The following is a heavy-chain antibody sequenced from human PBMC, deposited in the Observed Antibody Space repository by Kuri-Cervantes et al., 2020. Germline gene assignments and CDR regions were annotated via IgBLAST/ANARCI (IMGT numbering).Heavy chain of an antibody. Sequence: ASVKVSCKASGYTFTSYDINWVRQATGQGLEWMGWMNPNSGNTGYAQKFQGRVTMTRNTSISAAYMELSSLRSEDTAVYYCARAPGLDYYYGMDVWGQGTMVTVSS. D-gene: IGHD3-16*01. CDR2: MNPNSGNT. V-gene: IGHV1-8*01. CDR3: ARAPGLDYYYGMDV. J-gene: IGHJ6*02. CDR1: GYTFTSYD.